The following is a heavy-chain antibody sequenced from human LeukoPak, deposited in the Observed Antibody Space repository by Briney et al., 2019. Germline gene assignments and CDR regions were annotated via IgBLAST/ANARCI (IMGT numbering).Heavy chain of an antibody. Sequence: PSETLSLTCTVSGGSISSYYWSWIRQPAGKRLEWIGRIHTSGSTNYNPSLKSRVTMSVDTSKNQFSLRLSSVTAADTAVYYCARVDCSGGSCYGPGYYYYYMDVWGKGTTVTVSS. CDR3: ARVDCSGGSCYGPGYYYYYMDV. D-gene: IGHD2-15*01. J-gene: IGHJ6*03. CDR1: GGSISSYY. V-gene: IGHV4-4*07. CDR2: IHTSGST.